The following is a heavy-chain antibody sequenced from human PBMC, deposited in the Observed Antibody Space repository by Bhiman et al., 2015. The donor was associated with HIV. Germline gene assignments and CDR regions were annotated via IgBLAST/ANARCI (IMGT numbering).Heavy chain of an antibody. CDR1: GFTFSNAW. V-gene: IGHV3-15*01. J-gene: IGHJ4*02. CDR3: TTGLYYSNYEDY. Sequence: EVQLVESGGGLVAASGFTFSNAWMSWVRQAPGKGLEWVGRIKSKTDGGTTDYAAPVKGRFTISRDDSKNTLYLQMNSLKTEDTAVYYCTTGLYYSNYEDYWGQGTLVTVSS. CDR2: IKSKTDGGTT. D-gene: IGHD4-11*01.